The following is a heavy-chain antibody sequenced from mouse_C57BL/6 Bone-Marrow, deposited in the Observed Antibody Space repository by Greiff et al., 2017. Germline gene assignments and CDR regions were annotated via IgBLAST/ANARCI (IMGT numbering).Heavy chain of an antibody. CDR1: GYTFTSYW. D-gene: IGHD1-1*01. CDR3: ARPSSVVGEAWFAY. CDR2: IDPSDSYT. Sequence: QVQLQQPGAELVMPGASVKLSCKASGYTFTSYWMHWVKQRPGQGLEWIGEIDPSDSYTNYNQKFKGKSTLTVDKSSSTAYMQRSSLTSEDSAVYYCARPSSVVGEAWFAYWGQGTLVTVSA. V-gene: IGHV1-69*01. J-gene: IGHJ3*01.